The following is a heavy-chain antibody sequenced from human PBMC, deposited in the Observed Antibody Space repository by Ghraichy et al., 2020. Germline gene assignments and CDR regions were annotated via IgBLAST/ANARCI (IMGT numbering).Heavy chain of an antibody. CDR3: ARDPLHSSRLRFDP. J-gene: IGHJ5*02. Sequence: GESLNISCAASGFTFSDYSMNWVRQAPGKGLEWVSSISSRSNSIYYADSLKGRFTISRDNAKNSLYLQMNSLRAEDTAVYYCARDPLHSSRLRFDPWGQGTLVTVSS. CDR2: ISSRSNSI. D-gene: IGHD6-13*01. CDR1: GFTFSDYS. V-gene: IGHV3-21*06.